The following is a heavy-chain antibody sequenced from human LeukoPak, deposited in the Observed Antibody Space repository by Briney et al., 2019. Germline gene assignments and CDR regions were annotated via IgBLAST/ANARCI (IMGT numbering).Heavy chain of an antibody. D-gene: IGHD3-22*01. V-gene: IGHV1-18*01. Sequence: ASVKVSCKASGYTFTSYGISWVRQAPGQGLEWMGWISAYNGNTNYAQKLQGRVTMTTDTSTSTAYMELRSLRSDDTAVYYCARAWYYYDSSGYYPFDYWGQGTLVTVSS. CDR2: ISAYNGNT. J-gene: IGHJ4*02. CDR3: ARAWYYYDSSGYYPFDY. CDR1: GYTFTSYG.